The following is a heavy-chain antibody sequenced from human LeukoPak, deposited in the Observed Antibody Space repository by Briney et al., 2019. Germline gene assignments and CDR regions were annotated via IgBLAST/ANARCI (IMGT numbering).Heavy chain of an antibody. CDR2: IDPSDSYT. CDR1: GYSFPSYW. V-gene: IGHV5-10-1*01. D-gene: IGHD5-12*01. J-gene: IGHJ4*02. CDR3: ARSHSGYDYLDY. Sequence: EESLKISCKGSGYSFPSYWITWVRQMPGKGLEWMGRIDPSDSYTNYSPSFQGHVTISADKSISTAYLQWSSLKASDTAMYYCARSHSGYDYLDYWGQGTLVTVSS.